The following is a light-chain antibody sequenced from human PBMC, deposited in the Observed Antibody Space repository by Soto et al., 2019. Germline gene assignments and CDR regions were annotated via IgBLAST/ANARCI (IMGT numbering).Light chain of an antibody. CDR1: QSVSSSY. J-gene: IGKJ4*01. Sequence: EIVLTQSPGTLSLSPGERATLSCRASQSVSSSYLAWYQQKPRQAPRLLIYGASSRATGIPDRFSGSGSGTAFTLTISRLEPEDSAVYYCQQYGSSPTFGGGTKVEIK. CDR3: QQYGSSPT. CDR2: GAS. V-gene: IGKV3-20*01.